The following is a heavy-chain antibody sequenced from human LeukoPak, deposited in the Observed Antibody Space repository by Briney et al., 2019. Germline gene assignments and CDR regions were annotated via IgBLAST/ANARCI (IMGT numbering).Heavy chain of an antibody. J-gene: IGHJ4*02. D-gene: IGHD3-22*01. CDR3: ASSGTYYYDSSGYYLDY. Sequence: PGGSLRLSCAASGFTFSSYAMHWVRQAPGKGLEWVAVISYDGSNKYYADSVKGRFTISRDNPKNTLYLQMNSLRAEDTAVYYCASSGTYYYDSSGYYLDYWGQGTLVTVSS. V-gene: IGHV3-30-3*01. CDR1: GFTFSSYA. CDR2: ISYDGSNK.